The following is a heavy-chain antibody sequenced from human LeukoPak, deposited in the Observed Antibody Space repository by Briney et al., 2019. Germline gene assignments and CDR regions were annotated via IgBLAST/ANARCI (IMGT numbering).Heavy chain of an antibody. CDR1: GYTFTGYY. CDR2: INPNSGGT. CDR3: ASAGGLGDPTAFDY. D-gene: IGHD3-16*01. Sequence: ASVKVSCKASGYTFTGYYMHWVRQAPGQGLEWMGWINPNSGGTNYAQKFQGRVTMTEDTSTDTAYMELSRLRSDDTAVYYCASAGGLGDPTAFDYWGQGTLVTVSS. J-gene: IGHJ4*02. V-gene: IGHV1-2*02.